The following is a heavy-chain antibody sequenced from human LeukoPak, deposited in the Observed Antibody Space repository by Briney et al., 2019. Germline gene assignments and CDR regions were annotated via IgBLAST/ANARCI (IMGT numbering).Heavy chain of an antibody. CDR3: ARDPNGDYIGAFEF. CDR1: GFTFSAYA. D-gene: IGHD4-17*01. J-gene: IGHJ3*01. Sequence: GGSLRLSCAASGFTFSAYAVMWVRQAPGQGLEWVSAITSGGAPRYADSVKGRFTISRDNSKNMLYLQMNSLRAGDTARYFCARDPNGDYIGAFEFWGQGTGVTVSS. CDR2: ITSGGAP. V-gene: IGHV3-23*01.